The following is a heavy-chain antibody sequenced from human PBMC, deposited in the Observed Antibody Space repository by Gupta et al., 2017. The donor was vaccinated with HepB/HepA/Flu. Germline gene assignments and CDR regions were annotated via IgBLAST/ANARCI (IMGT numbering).Heavy chain of an antibody. D-gene: IGHD2-2*01. CDR3: ARAPGVLYCSCTSCYASQNHYYYYMDV. V-gene: IGHV4-4*07. CDR1: VGSVSSYC. CDR2: IYTSGST. Sequence: QVQLQESGPGPVQPSDTLSLTCTVSVGSVSSYCWSWIRKPPGQGLGWIGRIYTSGSTSYNPSLKSRVTMSVDTSMNQFSLKLCSVTAADTAVYYCARAPGVLYCSCTSCYASQNHYYYYMDVWGKGTTVTVSS. J-gene: IGHJ6*03.